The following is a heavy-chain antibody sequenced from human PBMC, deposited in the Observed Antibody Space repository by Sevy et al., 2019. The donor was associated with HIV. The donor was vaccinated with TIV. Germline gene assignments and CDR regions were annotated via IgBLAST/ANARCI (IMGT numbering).Heavy chain of an antibody. Sequence: SETLSLTCTVSGGSISSGSYYWSWIRQPAGKGLEWIGRIYTSGSTNYNPSLKSRVTISVDTSKNQFSLKLSSVTAADTAVYYCARAVMDDILTGYYGAMDVWRKGTTVTVSS. CDR3: ARAVMDDILTGYYGAMDV. CDR2: IYTSGST. J-gene: IGHJ6*03. CDR1: GGSISSGSYY. V-gene: IGHV4-61*02. D-gene: IGHD3-9*01.